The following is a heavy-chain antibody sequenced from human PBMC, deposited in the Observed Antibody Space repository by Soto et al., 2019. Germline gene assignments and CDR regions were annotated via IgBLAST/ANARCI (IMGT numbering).Heavy chain of an antibody. CDR1: GSTFRSYG. CDR2: ISHDGSNK. D-gene: IGHD3-22*01. V-gene: IGHV3-30*18. Sequence: QVQLVESGGGVVQPGRSLRLSYAASGSTFRSYGMHWVRQAPGKGLEWVAAISHDGSNKNYVDSVKGRFTISRDNSENTLYLQMNSLRAEDTAVYYCAKDTYYHDSTGYYVFDYWGQGTLVTVSS. J-gene: IGHJ4*02. CDR3: AKDTYYHDSTGYYVFDY.